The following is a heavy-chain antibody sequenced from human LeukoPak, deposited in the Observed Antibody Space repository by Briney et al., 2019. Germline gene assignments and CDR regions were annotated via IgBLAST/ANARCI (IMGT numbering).Heavy chain of an antibody. Sequence: SETLSLTCAVYGGPFSIYYWSWIRQPPGKGLEWIGEINHSGSTNYNPSFKSRVTISVDTSKNQFSLNLNSVTAADTAVYYCARSPYMDVWGKGTTVTVSS. CDR3: ARSPYMDV. J-gene: IGHJ6*03. CDR2: INHSGST. CDR1: GGPFSIYY. V-gene: IGHV4-34*01.